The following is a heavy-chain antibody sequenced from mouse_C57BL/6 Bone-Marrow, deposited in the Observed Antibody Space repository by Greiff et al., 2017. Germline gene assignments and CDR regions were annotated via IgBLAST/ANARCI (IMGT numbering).Heavy chain of an antibody. V-gene: IGHV1-55*01. CDR2: IYPGSGST. Sequence: QVQLQQPGAELVKPGASVKMSCKASGYTFTSYWITWVKQRPGQGLEWIGDIYPGSGSTNYNEKFKSKAKLTVVTSSSTAYVQLSSLTSEDSAVYYCARGIRRYLDVWGTGTTVTVSS. J-gene: IGHJ1*03. CDR3: ARGIRRYLDV. D-gene: IGHD2-12*01. CDR1: GYTFTSYW.